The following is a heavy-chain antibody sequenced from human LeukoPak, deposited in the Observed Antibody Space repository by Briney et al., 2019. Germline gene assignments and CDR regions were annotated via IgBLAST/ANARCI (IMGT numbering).Heavy chain of an antibody. CDR3: ARDPTRRFDL. V-gene: IGHV3-48*03. CDR2: ISSSGSTI. CDR1: GFTFSTYE. J-gene: IGHJ4*02. Sequence: GGSLRLSCAASGFTFSTYEMHWVRQAPGKGLEWVSDISSSGSTIYYADSVKGRFTFSRDNAKNSLYLQMNSLRGEDTAVYYCARDPTRRFDLWGQGTLVTVSS.